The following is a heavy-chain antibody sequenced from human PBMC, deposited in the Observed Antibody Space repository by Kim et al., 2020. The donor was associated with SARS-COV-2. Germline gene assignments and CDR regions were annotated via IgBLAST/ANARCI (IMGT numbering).Heavy chain of an antibody. J-gene: IGHJ4*02. Sequence: QRFPGRLTITADKSTSTAYMELSSLRAEDTAVYYCATTQYSSCLVPHFDYWGQGTLVTVSS. D-gene: IGHD6-6*01. CDR3: ATTQYSSCLVPHFDY. V-gene: IGHV1-69*02.